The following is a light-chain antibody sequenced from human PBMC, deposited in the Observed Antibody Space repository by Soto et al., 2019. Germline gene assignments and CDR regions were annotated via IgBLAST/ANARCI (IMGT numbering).Light chain of an antibody. CDR2: EVT. Sequence: QSALTQPPSASGSPGQSVTISCTGTSSDVGGYNYVSWYQQYPGRAPKLMIYEVTKRPSGVPDRFSGSKSGHTASLTVSGPGAEDEDESYCYSYLVSDSGLVVFGGGTKLTVL. J-gene: IGLJ3*02. CDR3: YSYLVSDSGLVV. CDR1: SSDVGGYNY. V-gene: IGLV2-8*01.